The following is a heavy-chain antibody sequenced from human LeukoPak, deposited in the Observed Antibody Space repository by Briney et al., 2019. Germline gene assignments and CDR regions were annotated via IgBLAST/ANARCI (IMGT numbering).Heavy chain of an antibody. J-gene: IGHJ1*01. CDR2: INHSGST. CDR1: GGSFSGYY. D-gene: IGHD6-13*01. Sequence: SETLSLTCAVYGGSFSGYYWSWIRQPPGKGLEWIGEINHSGSTNYNPSLKSRVTISVDTSNNQFSLKLSSVTAADTAVYYCAKKRKGIAAALGRYFQHWGQGTLVTVSS. CDR3: AKKRKGIAAALGRYFQH. V-gene: IGHV4-34*01.